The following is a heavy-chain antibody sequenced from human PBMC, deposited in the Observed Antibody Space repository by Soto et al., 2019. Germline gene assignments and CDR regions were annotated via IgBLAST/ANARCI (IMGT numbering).Heavy chain of an antibody. V-gene: IGHV1-18*01. Sequence: VQLVQSGAEVKESGASVKVSCKASGYTFINYGVAWVRRAPGQGPEWMGWISGSNGDTKYAQNLQNRVSLTTDTSTNTAYMELRSLRPDDTAIYFCGRGGLAVSGTYDYWGQRTLVTVSS. J-gene: IGHJ4*02. CDR2: ISGSNGDT. CDR1: GYTFINYG. CDR3: GRGGLAVSGTYDY. D-gene: IGHD6-19*01.